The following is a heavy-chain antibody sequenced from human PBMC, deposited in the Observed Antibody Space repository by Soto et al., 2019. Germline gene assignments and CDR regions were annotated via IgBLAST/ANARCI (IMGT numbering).Heavy chain of an antibody. Sequence: LRLSCAASGFTFSSYGMHWVRQAPGKGLEWVAIISYDGNYKHHADSVKGRFTISRDNSKNTLYLQMNSLRAEDTAVYYCGKVSTYYYDSTSDYWSQGTLVTVAS. CDR1: GFTFSSYG. J-gene: IGHJ4*02. CDR2: ISYDGNYK. V-gene: IGHV3-30*18. CDR3: GKVSTYYYDSTSDY. D-gene: IGHD3-22*01.